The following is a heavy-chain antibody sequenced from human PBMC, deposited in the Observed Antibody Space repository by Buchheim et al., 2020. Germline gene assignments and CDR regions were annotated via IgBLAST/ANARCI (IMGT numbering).Heavy chain of an antibody. Sequence: QVQLVESGGGVVQPGGSLRLSCGASGFTFRNYGMHWVRQAPGKGLEWVAVISEDGKNKYYTDSVKGRLTIPRDNSKSKVALQINSVRREDTAVYYCVKSRSGYYPRNCYFYMHVWGTGTT. D-gene: IGHD3-3*01. V-gene: IGHV3-30*18. CDR1: GFTFRNYG. CDR3: VKSRSGYYPRNCYFYMHV. J-gene: IGHJ6*03. CDR2: ISEDGKNK.